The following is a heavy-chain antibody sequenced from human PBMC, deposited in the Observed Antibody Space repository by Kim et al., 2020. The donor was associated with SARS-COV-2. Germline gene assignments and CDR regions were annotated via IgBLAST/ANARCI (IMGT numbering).Heavy chain of an antibody. Sequence: GGSLRLSCAASGFSFRNYGMHWVRQAPGKGLEWVAVIRYDERNKYYADSVKGRFTISRDNSKNMLYLQMNSLRAEDTAVYYCASEGGRWLQLEWDYWGQG. J-gene: IGHJ4*02. CDR3: ASEGGRWLQLEWDY. CDR2: IRYDERNK. D-gene: IGHD5-18*01. CDR1: GFSFRNYG. V-gene: IGHV3-33*01.